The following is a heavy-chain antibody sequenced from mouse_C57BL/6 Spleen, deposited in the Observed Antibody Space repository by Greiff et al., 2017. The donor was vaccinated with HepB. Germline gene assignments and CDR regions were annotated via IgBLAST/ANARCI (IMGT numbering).Heavy chain of an antibody. J-gene: IGHJ3*01. V-gene: IGHV1-15*01. CDR3: TRDDDGYSRFAY. Sequence: QVQLKESGAELVRPGASVTLSCKASGYTFTDYEMHWVKQTPVHGLEWIGAIDPETGGTAYNQKFKGKAILTADKSSSTAYMELRSLTSEDSAVYYCTRDDDGYSRFAYWGQGTLVTVSA. CDR2: IDPETGGT. CDR1: GYTFTDYE. D-gene: IGHD2-3*01.